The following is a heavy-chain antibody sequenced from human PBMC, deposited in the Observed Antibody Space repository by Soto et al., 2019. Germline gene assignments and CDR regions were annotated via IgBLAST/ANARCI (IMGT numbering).Heavy chain of an antibody. D-gene: IGHD4-17*01. J-gene: IGHJ4*02. Sequence: QVQLVESGGGVVQPGRSLRLSCAASGFTFSSYAMHWVRQAPGKGLEWVAVISYDGSNKYHADSVKGRFTISRDNSKNTLYLQMNSLRGEETAVYYCAKDSGRYGDSDYWGQGTLVTVSS. V-gene: IGHV3-30-3*01. CDR1: GFTFSSYA. CDR3: AKDSGRYGDSDY. CDR2: ISYDGSNK.